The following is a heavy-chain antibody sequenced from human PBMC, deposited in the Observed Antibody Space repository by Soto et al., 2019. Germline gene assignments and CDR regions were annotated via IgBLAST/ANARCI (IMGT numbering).Heavy chain of an antibody. V-gene: IGHV3-30*18. Sequence: QVQLVESGGGVVQPGRSLRLSCAASGFTFSSYGMHWVRQAPGKGLEWVAIISYDGSNKYYADSVKGRFTISRDNSKNTLYLQMNSLRAEDTAVYYCAKKYYDSVWGVGDWGQGTLVTV. CDR1: GFTFSSYG. CDR3: AKKYYDSVWGVGD. D-gene: IGHD3-16*01. CDR2: ISYDGSNK. J-gene: IGHJ4*02.